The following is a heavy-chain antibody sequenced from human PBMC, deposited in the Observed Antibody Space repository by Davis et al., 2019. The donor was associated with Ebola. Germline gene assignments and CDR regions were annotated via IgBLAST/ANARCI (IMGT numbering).Heavy chain of an antibody. CDR1: GYIFTSYW. Sequence: KISCKVSGYIFTSYWIGWVRQMPGKGLEWMGFIFPDDSDTTYSPSFQGQVTFSVDRSIRTAYLQWNSLKASDTAIYYCTRQGPTSWDSWGQGTLVTVSS. J-gene: IGHJ4*02. D-gene: IGHD2-2*01. CDR2: IFPDDSDT. CDR3: TRQGPTSWDS. V-gene: IGHV5-51*01.